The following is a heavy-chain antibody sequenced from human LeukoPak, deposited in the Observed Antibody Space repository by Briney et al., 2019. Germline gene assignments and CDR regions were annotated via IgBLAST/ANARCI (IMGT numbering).Heavy chain of an antibody. V-gene: IGHV4-59*08. CDR1: GASISGYY. Sequence: PSETLSLTCTVSGASISGYYWSWIRQPPGKRLEWIGYIHYSGSTGYNPSLKSRVTISIDTSNNQFSLNLNSVTAADTAVYYCARSLGYAMGLYWGQGTPVTVSS. CDR2: IHYSGST. CDR3: ARSLGYAMGLY. J-gene: IGHJ4*02. D-gene: IGHD2-8*01.